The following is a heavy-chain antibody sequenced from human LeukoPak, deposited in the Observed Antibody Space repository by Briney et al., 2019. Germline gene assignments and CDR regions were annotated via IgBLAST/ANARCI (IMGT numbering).Heavy chain of an antibody. CDR3: ARVSGYDWESFYDY. V-gene: IGHV4-4*07. J-gene: IGHJ4*02. CDR2: IYISGST. Sequence: SSETLSLTCTVSGGSISSYYWSWIRQPAGRGLEWIGRIYISGSTNYNHSLKSRVTMSVDTSKNQFSLKLSSVTAADTAVYYCARVSGYDWESFYDYWGQGTLVTVSS. CDR1: GGSISSYY. D-gene: IGHD5-12*01.